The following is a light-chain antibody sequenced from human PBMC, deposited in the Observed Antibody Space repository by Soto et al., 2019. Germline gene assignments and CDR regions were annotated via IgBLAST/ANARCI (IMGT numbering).Light chain of an antibody. CDR1: QSISSSY. Sequence: EIVMTQSPATLTLSPGERATLSCSASQSISSSYLAWYQQRPGQAPRLLIYAASSRATGIPDRFSGSGSGTVFTLTIDNVEPEDSALYFCQNRTKWPLNFGGGTKVDIK. J-gene: IGKJ4*01. CDR3: QNRTKWPLN. V-gene: IGKV3D-20*02. CDR2: AAS.